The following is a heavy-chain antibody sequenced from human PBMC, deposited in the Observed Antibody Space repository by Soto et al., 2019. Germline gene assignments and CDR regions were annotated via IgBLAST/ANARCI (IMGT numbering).Heavy chain of an antibody. Sequence: VGSLRLSCAASGFTFSSYSMNWVRQAPGKGLEWVSSISSSSSYIYYADSVKGRFTISRDNAKNSLYLQMNSLRAEDTAVYYCARDRAPNVIYGPHPGWFDPWGQGTLVTVAS. J-gene: IGHJ5*02. D-gene: IGHD4-17*01. CDR3: ARDRAPNVIYGPHPGWFDP. CDR1: GFTFSSYS. V-gene: IGHV3-21*01. CDR2: ISSSSSYI.